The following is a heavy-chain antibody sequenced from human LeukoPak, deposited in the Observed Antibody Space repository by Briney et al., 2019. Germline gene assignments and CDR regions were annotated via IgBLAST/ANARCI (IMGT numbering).Heavy chain of an antibody. V-gene: IGHV4-34*01. J-gene: IGHJ4*02. CDR1: GGSFSGYY. CDR2: INHSGST. Sequence: PSETLSLTCAVYGGSFSGYYWSWIRQPPGKGLEWIGEINHSGSTNYNPSLKSRVTISVDTSKNRFSLKLSSVTAADTAVYYCARVCDYGDYWGQGTLVTVSS. CDR3: ARVCDYGDY. D-gene: IGHD2-21*01.